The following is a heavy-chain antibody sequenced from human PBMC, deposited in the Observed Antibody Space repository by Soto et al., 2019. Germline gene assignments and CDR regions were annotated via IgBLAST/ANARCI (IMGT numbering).Heavy chain of an antibody. V-gene: IGHV3-66*01. CDR2: IYSDGST. J-gene: IGHJ4*02. Sequence: PGGSLRLSCAASGFTVSSSYMNWVRQAPGKGLEWASVIYSDGSTYYADSVKGRFTISRDNSKNTLYLQMNSLRAEDTAVYYCARGYSYTQPVFDYWGLGTLVTVSS. CDR1: GFTVSSSY. D-gene: IGHD5-18*01. CDR3: ARGYSYTQPVFDY.